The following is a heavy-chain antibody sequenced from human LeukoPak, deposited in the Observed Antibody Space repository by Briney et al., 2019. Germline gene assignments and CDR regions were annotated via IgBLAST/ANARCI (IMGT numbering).Heavy chain of an antibody. V-gene: IGHV3-23*01. D-gene: IGHD3-22*01. CDR1: GFTFSSYA. J-gene: IGHJ4*02. Sequence: GGSLRLSCAASGFTFSSYAMSWVRQAPGKGLEWVSGIIDSGDSTYYADSVKGRFTISRDNSKNTLYLQMNSLRAEDTAVYYCAKRDSSESHEGDYWGQGTLVTVSS. CDR2: IIDSGDST. CDR3: AKRDSSESHEGDY.